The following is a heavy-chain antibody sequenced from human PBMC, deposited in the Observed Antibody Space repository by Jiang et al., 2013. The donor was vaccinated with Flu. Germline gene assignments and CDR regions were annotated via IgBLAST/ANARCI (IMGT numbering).Heavy chain of an antibody. CDR3: ARARDYDFWTRYFGEGYYGMDV. D-gene: IGHD3-3*01. V-gene: IGHV2-5*01. Sequence: KPTQTLTLTCTFSGFSLSTSGVGVGWIRQPPGKALEWLALIYWNDDKRYSPSLKSRLTITKDTSKNQVVLTMTNMDPVDTATYYCARARDYDFWTRYFGEGYYGMDVWGQGTTVTVSS. J-gene: IGHJ6*02. CDR2: IYWNDDK. CDR1: GFSLSTSGVG.